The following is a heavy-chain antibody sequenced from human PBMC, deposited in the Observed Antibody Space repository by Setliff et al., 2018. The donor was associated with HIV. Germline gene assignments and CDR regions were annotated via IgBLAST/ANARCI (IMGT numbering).Heavy chain of an antibody. J-gene: IGHJ3*01. CDR3: ARDPYDSRALDSSAYGAFDF. CDR2: INQDGSAR. Sequence: GGSLRLSCAASGFTFSSYWMSWVRQAPGKGLEWVANINQDGSARVYLDSVKSRFTISRDNAKNSRYLQMDNLRAEDTALYYCARDPYDSRALDSSAYGAFDFWGQGTMVTVSS. CDR1: GFTFSSYW. V-gene: IGHV3-7*03. D-gene: IGHD3-22*01.